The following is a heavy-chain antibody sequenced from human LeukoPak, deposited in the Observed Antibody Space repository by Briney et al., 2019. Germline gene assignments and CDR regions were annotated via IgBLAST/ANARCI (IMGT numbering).Heavy chain of an antibody. CDR2: IYYTGST. D-gene: IGHD3-10*01. V-gene: IGHV4-39*07. CDR3: AREGFGESPYFDY. CDR1: GDSISSNSYY. Sequence: SETLSLTCTVSGDSISSNSYYWGWIRQPPGKGLEWIGSIYYTGSTSYTPSLKSRVTMSVDTSKNQFSLKMSSVTAADTAVYYCAREGFGESPYFDYWGQGTLVTVSS. J-gene: IGHJ4*02.